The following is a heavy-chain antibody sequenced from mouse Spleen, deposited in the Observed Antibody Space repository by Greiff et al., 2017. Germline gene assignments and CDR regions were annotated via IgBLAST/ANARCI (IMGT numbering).Heavy chain of an antibody. D-gene: IGHD1-1*01. J-gene: IGHJ1*01. CDR2: IHPNSGST. V-gene: IGHV1-64*01. CDR3: ARHYGSSYDWYFDV. CDR1: GYTFTSYW. Sequence: QVQLQQPGAELVKPGASVKLSCKASGYTFTSYWMHWVKQRPGQGLEWIGMIHPNSGSTNYNEKFKGKATLTADKSSSTAYMELRSLTSEDSAVYFCARHYGSSYDWYFDVWGAGTTVTVSS.